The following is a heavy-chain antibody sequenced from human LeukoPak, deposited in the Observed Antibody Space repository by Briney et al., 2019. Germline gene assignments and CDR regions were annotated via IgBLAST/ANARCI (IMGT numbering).Heavy chain of an antibody. Sequence: GGSLRLSCAASGFTFSSYAMSWVRQAPGKGLEWVSAISGSGGSTYYADSVKGRFTISRDNSKNTLYLQMNSLRAEDTAVYYCAKDLDPYSSSWGIDYWGQGTLVTVSS. V-gene: IGHV3-23*01. CDR1: GFTFSSYA. D-gene: IGHD6-13*01. CDR2: ISGSGGST. J-gene: IGHJ4*02. CDR3: AKDLDPYSSSWGIDY.